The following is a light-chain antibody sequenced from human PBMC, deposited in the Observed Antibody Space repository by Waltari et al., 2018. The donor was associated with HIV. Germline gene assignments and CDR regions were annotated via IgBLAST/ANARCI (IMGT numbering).Light chain of an antibody. CDR1: QSVLYSFNNKNY. Sequence: DIGMTQSPDSLAVSLGERAAINCKSSQSVLYSFNNKNYLAWFQQKPGQPPKLLIDWASTRESGVPDRFSGSGSGTDFTLTISSLQAEDVAVYYCLQYNSYPRTIGQGTKVEIK. J-gene: IGKJ1*01. V-gene: IGKV4-1*01. CDR3: LQYNSYPRT. CDR2: WAS.